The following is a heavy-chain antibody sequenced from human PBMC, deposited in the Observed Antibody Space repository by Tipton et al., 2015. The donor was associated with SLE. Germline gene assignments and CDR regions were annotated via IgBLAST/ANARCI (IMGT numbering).Heavy chain of an antibody. CDR1: SDSIRSTPYF. Sequence: TLSLTCTVSSDSIRSTPYFWGWIRQPPGKGLEWIGEIYHSGSTNYNPSLKSRVTISRDTSKNQFSLRLSSVTAADTAVYYCAGSPTGPDDTTWRSSFDYWGQGTLITVSS. CDR2: IYHSGST. J-gene: IGHJ4*02. D-gene: IGHD1-14*01. V-gene: IGHV4-39*01. CDR3: AGSPTGPDDTTWRSSFDY.